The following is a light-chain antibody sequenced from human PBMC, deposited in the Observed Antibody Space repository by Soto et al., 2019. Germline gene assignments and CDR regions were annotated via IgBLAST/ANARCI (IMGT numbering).Light chain of an antibody. V-gene: IGKV3-15*01. CDR1: QSVSGN. CDR3: QQYNSWPPIT. J-gene: IGKJ5*01. Sequence: EIVMTQSPATLSVSPGERATLSCRASQSVSGNLAWYQQKPGQAPRLLIYRASTRATGIPARFSGSGSGTEFTLTISSLQSEDFVVYYCQQYNSWPPITFGQGTRLEIK. CDR2: RAS.